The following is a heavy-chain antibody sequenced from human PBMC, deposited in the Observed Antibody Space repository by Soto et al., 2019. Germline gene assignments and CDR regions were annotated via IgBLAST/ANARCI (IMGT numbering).Heavy chain of an antibody. Sequence: GASVKVSCKASGGTFSSYAISWVRQAPGQGLEWMGGIIPIFGTANYAQKFQGRVTITADESTSTAYMELSSLRSEDTAVYYCAKGVSSGYYDYWGQGTLVTVSS. CDR3: AKGVSSGYYDY. CDR1: GGTFSSYA. D-gene: IGHD3-22*01. V-gene: IGHV1-69*13. CDR2: IIPIFGTA. J-gene: IGHJ4*02.